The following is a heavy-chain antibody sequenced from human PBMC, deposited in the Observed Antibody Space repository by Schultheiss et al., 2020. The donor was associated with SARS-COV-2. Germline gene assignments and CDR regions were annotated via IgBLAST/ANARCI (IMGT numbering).Heavy chain of an antibody. V-gene: IGHV3-23*01. Sequence: GGSLRLSCAASGFTFTTYAMTWVRQAPGKGLEWVSAMSDSGDSTYYADSVKGRFTMSRDNSKNTLYLQMNSLGAEDTAVYYCAKDLYGSRWYFDFWGQGTLVTVSS. D-gene: IGHD2/OR15-2a*01. CDR2: MSDSGDST. J-gene: IGHJ4*02. CDR1: GFTFTTYA. CDR3: AKDLYGSRWYFDF.